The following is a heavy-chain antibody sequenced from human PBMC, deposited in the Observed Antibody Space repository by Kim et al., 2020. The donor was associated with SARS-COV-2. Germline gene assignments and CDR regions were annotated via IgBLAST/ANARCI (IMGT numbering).Heavy chain of an antibody. J-gene: IGHJ4*02. CDR1: GFTFSNYA. V-gene: IGHV3-23*01. Sequence: GGSLRLSCAASGFTFSNYATSWVRQAPGKGLEWVSAISASGDSTYYADSVKGRFTISRDNSKNTLYLQMNSLRAEDTAVYFCARYCCSNANCPFDYWGQGILVTVSS. CDR2: ISASGDST. D-gene: IGHD2-2*01. CDR3: ARYCCSNANCPFDY.